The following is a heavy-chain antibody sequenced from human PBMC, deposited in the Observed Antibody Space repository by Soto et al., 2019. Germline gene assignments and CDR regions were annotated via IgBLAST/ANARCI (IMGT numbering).Heavy chain of an antibody. J-gene: IGHJ4*02. Sequence: QGQLVQSGAEVKKPGASVKVSCKASGYTFTGYYIHWVRQAPGQGLEWMGWINPKSGVTNYAQKFQGRVTMNTDTSISTAYMELSRLRSDDTAVYYCARDMAYGDFLPALFWGQGTLVTVSS. D-gene: IGHD4-17*01. CDR2: INPKSGVT. CDR3: ARDMAYGDFLPALF. V-gene: IGHV1-2*02. CDR1: GYTFTGYY.